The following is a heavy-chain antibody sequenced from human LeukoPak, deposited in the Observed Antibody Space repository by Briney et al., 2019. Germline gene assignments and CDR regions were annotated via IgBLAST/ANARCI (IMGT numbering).Heavy chain of an antibody. CDR2: ISSSGGSS. V-gene: IGHV3-23*01. CDR1: GFTFSSYA. CDR3: AKDPRSGAASGVYYFDS. J-gene: IGHJ4*02. Sequence: KPGGSLRLSCAASGFTFSSYAMSWVRQAPGKGLEWVSAISSSGGSSYYAGSVKGRFTISRDNSKNTLFLQMNSLRPEDTAVYHCAKDPRSGAASGVYYFDSWGQGTLVTVSS. D-gene: IGHD3-3*01.